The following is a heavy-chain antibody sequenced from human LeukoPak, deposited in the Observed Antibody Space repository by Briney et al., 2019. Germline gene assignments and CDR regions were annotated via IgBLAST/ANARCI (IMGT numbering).Heavy chain of an antibody. J-gene: IGHJ6*03. CDR3: ARDFSSSSSVYYYYYMDV. CDR2: IYYRGTT. CDR1: GGSISSSSYY. V-gene: IGHV4-39*07. Sequence: SETLSLTCTVSGGSISSSSYYWGWIRQPPGKGLEWLGTIYYRGTTHYNPSLKSRVTISVDTSKNQFSLRLSSVTAADTAVYYCARDFSSSSSVYYYYYMDVWGKGTTVTVSS. D-gene: IGHD6-6*01.